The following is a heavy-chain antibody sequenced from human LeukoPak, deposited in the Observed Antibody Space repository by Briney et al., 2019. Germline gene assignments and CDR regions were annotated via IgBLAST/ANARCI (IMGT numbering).Heavy chain of an antibody. CDR3: ARKGPQLVRFIDY. J-gene: IGHJ4*02. D-gene: IGHD6-13*01. Sequence: GGSLRLSCAASGFTFSSYSMNWVRQAPGKGLEWVSSISSSSSYIYYADSVKGRFTISRDNAKNSLYLQMNSLRAEDTAMYYCARKGPQLVRFIDYWGQGTLVTVSS. V-gene: IGHV3-21*01. CDR2: ISSSSSYI. CDR1: GFTFSSYS.